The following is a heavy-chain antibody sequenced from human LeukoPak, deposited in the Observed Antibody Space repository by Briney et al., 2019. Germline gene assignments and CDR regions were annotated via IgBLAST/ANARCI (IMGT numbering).Heavy chain of an antibody. D-gene: IGHD1-1*01. CDR1: GFTFSDYY. CDR2: ISSSGSTI. Sequence: GGSLRLSCAASGFTFSDYYMSWIRQAPGEGLEWVSYISSSGSTIYYADSVEGRFTISRDNAKNSLYLQMNSLRAEDTAVYYCARDLTTLYYYYYYYMDVWGKGTTVTVSS. J-gene: IGHJ6*03. V-gene: IGHV3-11*04. CDR3: ARDLTTLYYYYYYYMDV.